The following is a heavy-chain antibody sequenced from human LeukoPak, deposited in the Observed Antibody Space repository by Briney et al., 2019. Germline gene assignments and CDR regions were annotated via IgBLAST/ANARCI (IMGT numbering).Heavy chain of an antibody. CDR2: IRGSGGST. CDR1: GFTFSSYA. V-gene: IGHV3-23*01. J-gene: IGHJ4*02. Sequence: GGSLRLSRAASGFTFSSYAMSWVRQAPGKGLEWVSAIRGSGGSTYYADSVKGRFTISRDNSMNTLSLQMNSLRAEDTALYYCAKSSSWTYHYLDYWGQGALVTVSS. CDR3: AKSSSWTYHYLDY. D-gene: IGHD6-13*01.